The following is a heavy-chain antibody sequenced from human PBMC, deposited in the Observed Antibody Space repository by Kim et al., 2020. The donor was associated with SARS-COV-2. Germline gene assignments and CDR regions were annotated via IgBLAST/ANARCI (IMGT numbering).Heavy chain of an antibody. J-gene: IGHJ4*02. D-gene: IGHD6-19*01. V-gene: IGHV1-69*01. Sequence: QKFQGRVTITADESTSTAYMELSSLRSEDTAVYYCARVGSGWDETYYFDYWGQGTLVTVSS. CDR3: ARVGSGWDETYYFDY.